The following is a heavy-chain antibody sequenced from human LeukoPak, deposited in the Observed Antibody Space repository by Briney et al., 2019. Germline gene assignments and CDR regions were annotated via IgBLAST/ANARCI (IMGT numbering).Heavy chain of an antibody. CDR3: ARDLGRDGYNYFDY. D-gene: IGHD5-24*01. CDR1: GGTFSSYA. J-gene: IGHJ4*02. CDR2: IIPIFGTA. Sequence: GASVKVSCKASGGTFSSYAISWVRQAPGQGLEWMGGIIPIFGTANYAQKFQGRVTITTDESTSTAYMELSSLRSEDTAVYYCARDLGRDGYNYFDYWGQGTLVTVSS. V-gene: IGHV1-69*05.